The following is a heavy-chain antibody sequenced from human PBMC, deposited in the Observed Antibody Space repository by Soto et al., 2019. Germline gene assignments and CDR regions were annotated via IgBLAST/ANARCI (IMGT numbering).Heavy chain of an antibody. CDR3: AKDLTIQLWYYYYGMDV. V-gene: IGHV3-30*18. J-gene: IGHJ6*02. D-gene: IGHD5-18*01. CDR1: GFTFSSYG. Sequence: QVQLVESGGGVVQPGRSLRLSCAASGFTFSSYGMHWVRQAPGKGLEWVAVISYDGSNKNYADSVKGRITISRDNSKNTLSLQMNSLRAEDTAVYYCAKDLTIQLWYYYYGMDVWGQGTTVTVSS. CDR2: ISYDGSNK.